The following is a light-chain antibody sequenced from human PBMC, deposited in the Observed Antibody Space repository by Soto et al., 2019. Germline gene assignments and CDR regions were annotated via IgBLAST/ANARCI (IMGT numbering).Light chain of an antibody. CDR1: NNDVGGYNY. CDR2: DVS. Sequence: QSVLTQPSPVSGSPGQSVTISCTGKNNDVGGYNYVSWYQQHPGKAPKLMIYDVSNRPSGVSNRFSGSKSGNTASLTISGLQAEDEADYYCSSYTSSSTLVFGTGTKVTVL. V-gene: IGLV2-14*01. CDR3: SSYTSSSTLV. J-gene: IGLJ1*01.